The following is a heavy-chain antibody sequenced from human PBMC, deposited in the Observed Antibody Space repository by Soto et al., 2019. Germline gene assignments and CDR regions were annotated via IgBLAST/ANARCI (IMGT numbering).Heavy chain of an antibody. CDR2: ISSSSSYI. CDR3: ARENPPSMVRGVMFNWFDP. V-gene: IGHV3-21*01. CDR1: GFTFSSYS. D-gene: IGHD3-10*01. Sequence: PGGSLRLSCAASGFTFSSYSMNWVRQAPGKGLEWVSSISSSSSYIYYADSVKGRSTISRDNAKNSLYLQMNSLRAEDTAVYYCARENPPSMVRGVMFNWFDPWGQGTLVTVSS. J-gene: IGHJ5*02.